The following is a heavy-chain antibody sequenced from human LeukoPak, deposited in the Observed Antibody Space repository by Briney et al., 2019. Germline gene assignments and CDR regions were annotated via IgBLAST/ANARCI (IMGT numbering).Heavy chain of an antibody. J-gene: IGHJ5*02. D-gene: IGHD1-1*01. V-gene: IGHV3-49*04. CDR1: GFTFGDYA. CDR2: IRSKAYGGTT. Sequence: GGSLRLSCTASGFTFGDYAMSWVRQAPGKGLEWVGLIRSKAYGGTTEYAASVKGRFTISRDDSKSIAYLQMNSLKTEDTAVYYCTRVKRYAQRGASSWFDPWGQGTLVTVSS. CDR3: TRVKRYAQRGASSWFDP.